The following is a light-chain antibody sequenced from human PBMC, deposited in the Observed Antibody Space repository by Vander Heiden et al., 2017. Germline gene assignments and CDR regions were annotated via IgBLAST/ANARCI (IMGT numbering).Light chain of an antibody. V-gene: IGKV3-15*01. CDR1: ESVATN. Sequence: EIVMTQSPATLSVSPGERATLSCRASESVATNSGWYQQKPGQAPRLLIYDASTRATGIPTRFSGSGSGTEFTLTISSLQSEDFAVYYCQQYNDWPLFGQGTKVEIK. CDR2: DAS. CDR3: QQYNDWPL. J-gene: IGKJ2*01.